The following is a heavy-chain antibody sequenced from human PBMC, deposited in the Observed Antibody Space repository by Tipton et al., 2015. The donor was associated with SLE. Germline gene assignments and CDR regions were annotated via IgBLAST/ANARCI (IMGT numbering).Heavy chain of an antibody. D-gene: IGHD1-26*01. J-gene: IGHJ4*02. Sequence: SLRLSCAASGFTFSSYAMHWVRQAPGKGLEWVAVISYDGSNKYYADSVKGRFTISRDNSKNTLYLQMNSLRAEDTAVYYCARDLGAGSEIGAFDYWGQGTLVTVSS. CDR2: ISYDGSNK. CDR1: GFTFSSYA. CDR3: ARDLGAGSEIGAFDY. V-gene: IGHV3-30-3*01.